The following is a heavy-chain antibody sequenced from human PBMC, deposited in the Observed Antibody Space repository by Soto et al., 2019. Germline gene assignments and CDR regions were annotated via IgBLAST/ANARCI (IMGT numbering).Heavy chain of an antibody. Sequence: EVQLVESGGGLVKPGGSLRLSCAASGFTFSSYSMNWVRQAPGKGLEWVSSISVGSGHIYYADSVKGRFTISRDNAKNSLYLQMNSLRAEDTAVYYCATTDRTLDPWGQGTLVTVSS. CDR1: GFTFSSYS. CDR2: ISVGSGHI. V-gene: IGHV3-21*06. CDR3: ATTDRTLDP. D-gene: IGHD3-22*01. J-gene: IGHJ5*02.